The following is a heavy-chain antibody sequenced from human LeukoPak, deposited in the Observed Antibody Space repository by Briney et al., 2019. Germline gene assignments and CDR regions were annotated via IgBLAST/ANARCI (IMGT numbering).Heavy chain of an antibody. D-gene: IGHD3-3*01. CDR2: IYYSGST. CDR1: GGSISSSSYY. CDR3: ASLSGYYYDAFDI. V-gene: IGHV4-39*01. J-gene: IGHJ3*02. Sequence: PSETLSLTCTVSGGSISSSSYYWGWIRQPPGKGLEWIGSIYYSGSTYYNPSLKSRVTISVDTSKNQFSLKLSSVTAADTAVYYCASLSGYYYDAFDIWGQGTMVTVSS.